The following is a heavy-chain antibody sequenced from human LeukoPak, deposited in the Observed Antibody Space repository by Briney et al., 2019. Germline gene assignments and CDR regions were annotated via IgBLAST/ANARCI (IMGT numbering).Heavy chain of an antibody. CDR3: ARAPYCGGDCYPFFDY. CDR1: GGSFSGYY. CDR2: INHSGST. V-gene: IGHV4-34*01. D-gene: IGHD2-21*01. Sequence: PSETLSLTCAVYGGSFSGYYWSWIRQPPGKGLEWIGEINHSGSTNYNPSLKSRVTISVDTSKNQFSLKLSSVNAPDPPVYYCARAPYCGGDCYPFFDYWGQGTLVTVSS. J-gene: IGHJ4*02.